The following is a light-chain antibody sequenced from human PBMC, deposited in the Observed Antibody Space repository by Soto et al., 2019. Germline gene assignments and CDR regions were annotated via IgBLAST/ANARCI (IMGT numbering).Light chain of an antibody. CDR3: QQYNSYPYT. CDR2: DAS. CDR1: QSVRTW. V-gene: IGKV1-5*01. Sequence: DIQMTQSPSTVSASVGDGVTITCRASQSVRTWLAWYQQKPGQAPKLLIYDASTLESGVSSGFSGSGSGTEFTLTISSLQPDDFATYYCQQYNSYPYTFGQGTKLEIK. J-gene: IGKJ2*01.